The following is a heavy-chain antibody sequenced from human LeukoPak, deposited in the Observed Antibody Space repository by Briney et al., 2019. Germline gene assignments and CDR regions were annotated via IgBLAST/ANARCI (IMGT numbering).Heavy chain of an antibody. CDR3: ARVYYSSSYDYWYFDL. D-gene: IGHD6-13*01. V-gene: IGHV4-59*01. Sequence: MTSETLSLTCTVSGGSIRNYYWSWIRQPPGKGLEWIGYIYYSGSTNYNPSLKSRVTISVDTSKDQFSLKLSSVTAADTAVYYCARVYYSSSYDYWYFDLWGRGTLVTVSS. CDR2: IYYSGST. CDR1: GGSIRNYY. J-gene: IGHJ2*01.